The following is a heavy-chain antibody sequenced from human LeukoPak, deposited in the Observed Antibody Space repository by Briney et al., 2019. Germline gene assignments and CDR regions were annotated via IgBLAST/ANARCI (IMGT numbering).Heavy chain of an antibody. CDR1: GFTFSRYW. CDR2: INPDGRNT. D-gene: IGHD6-13*01. V-gene: IGHV3-74*01. Sequence: PGGSLRLSCAVSGFTFSRYWMHWVRQAPGKGLVWVSRINPDGRNTDFADSVKGRITISRDNAKNSLYLQMNSLRAEDTAVYYCARGKVRYSSSWRWFDPWGQGTLVTVSS. J-gene: IGHJ5*02. CDR3: ARGKVRYSSSWRWFDP.